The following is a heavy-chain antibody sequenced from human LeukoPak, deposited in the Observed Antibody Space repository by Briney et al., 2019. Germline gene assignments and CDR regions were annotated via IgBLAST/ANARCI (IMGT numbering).Heavy chain of an antibody. Sequence: PSQTLSLTCAVSGGSISSGGYSWSWIRQPPGKGLEWIGYIYHSGSTYYNPSLKSRVTISVDRSKNQFSLKLSSVTAADTAVYYCAREIDYGDSHYFDYWGQGTLVTVSS. CDR1: GGSISSGGYS. V-gene: IGHV4-30-2*01. J-gene: IGHJ4*02. D-gene: IGHD4-17*01. CDR2: IYHSGST. CDR3: AREIDYGDSHYFDY.